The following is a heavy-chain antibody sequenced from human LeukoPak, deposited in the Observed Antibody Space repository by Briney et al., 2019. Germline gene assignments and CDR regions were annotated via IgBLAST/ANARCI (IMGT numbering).Heavy chain of an antibody. CDR3: ARSGRGYTYGTYYYYMDV. V-gene: IGHV4-4*07. CDR1: DGSISSYY. J-gene: IGHJ6*03. D-gene: IGHD5-18*01. CDR2: IYTSGST. Sequence: SETLSLTCTVSDGSISSYYWSWLRQPAGKGLEWIGRIYTSGSTKYKPSLKSRVTMSVTTSKNQFSLKITSVTAADTAVYFCARSGRGYTYGTYYYYMDVWGKGTTVTVSS.